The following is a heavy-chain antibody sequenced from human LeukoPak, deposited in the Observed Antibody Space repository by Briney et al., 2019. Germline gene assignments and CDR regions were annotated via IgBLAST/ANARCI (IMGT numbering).Heavy chain of an antibody. V-gene: IGHV1-18*01. CDR2: ISAYNGNT. Sequence: ASVKVSCKASGYTFTSYGISWVRQAPGQGLEWMGWISAYNGNTNYAQKLRGRVTMTTDTSTSTAYMELRSLRSDDTAVYYCARDVSVTGHFDYWGQGTLVTVSS. CDR1: GYTFTSYG. D-gene: IGHD6-19*01. CDR3: ARDVSVTGHFDY. J-gene: IGHJ4*02.